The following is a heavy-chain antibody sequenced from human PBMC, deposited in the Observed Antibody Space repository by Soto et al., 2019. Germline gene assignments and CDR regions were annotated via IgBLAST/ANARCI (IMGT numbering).Heavy chain of an antibody. D-gene: IGHD6-25*01. J-gene: IGHJ4*02. Sequence: GASVKVSCKASGYTFTDNYIHWMRQATGQGLEWMGWMNPYNGNTGYAQKFQGRVTVTRNTSISTVYMELSGLRPDDTAVYYCARRKERSGPHYFDYWGQGSQVTVSS. CDR3: ARRKERSGPHYFDY. CDR1: GYTFTDNY. CDR2: MNPYNGNT. V-gene: IGHV1-8*02.